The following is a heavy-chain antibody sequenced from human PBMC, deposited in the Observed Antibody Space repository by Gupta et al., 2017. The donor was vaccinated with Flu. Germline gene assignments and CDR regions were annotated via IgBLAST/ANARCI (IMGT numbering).Heavy chain of an antibody. V-gene: IGHV1-2*02. CDR1: GYTFADYY. J-gene: IGHJ4*02. CDR3: ARGESLDF. Sequence: QVQLVQSGAEVRRPGTSVKVSCKASGYTFADYYLHWVRQAPGQGLEWMGWINPNSGGTDYAQKFQGRVTMTRDTSISTAYMELSRLRSDDTAVYYCARGESLDFWGQGTLVTVSS. CDR2: INPNSGGT.